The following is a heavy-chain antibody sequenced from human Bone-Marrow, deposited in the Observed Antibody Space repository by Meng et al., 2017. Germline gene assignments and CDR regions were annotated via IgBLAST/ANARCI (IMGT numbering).Heavy chain of an antibody. V-gene: IGHV4-34*01. J-gene: IGHJ4*02. CDR1: GGSFSDYY. Sequence: VQRQRGGARLLKPSETLSLTCVVSGGSFSDYYWSWIRQPPGKGLEWIGEINHSGSTNYNPSLESRATISVDTSQNNLSLKLSSVTAADSAVYYCARGPTTMAHDFDYWGQGTLVTVSS. CDR2: INHSGST. D-gene: IGHD4-11*01. CDR3: ARGPTTMAHDFDY.